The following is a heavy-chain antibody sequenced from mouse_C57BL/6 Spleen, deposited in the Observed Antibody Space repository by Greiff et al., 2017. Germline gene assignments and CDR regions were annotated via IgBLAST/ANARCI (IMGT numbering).Heavy chain of an antibody. Sequence: EVKLMESGGGLVQPGGSLSLSCAASGFTFTDYYMSWVRQPPGKALEWLGFISNNANGYTTEYSASVKGRFTISRDNSQSILYLQMNALRAEDSAAYYCARYTTVVATNWYFDVWGTGTTVTVSS. J-gene: IGHJ1*03. V-gene: IGHV7-3*01. CDR1: GFTFTDYY. CDR2: ISNNANGYTT. CDR3: ARYTTVVATNWYFDV. D-gene: IGHD1-1*01.